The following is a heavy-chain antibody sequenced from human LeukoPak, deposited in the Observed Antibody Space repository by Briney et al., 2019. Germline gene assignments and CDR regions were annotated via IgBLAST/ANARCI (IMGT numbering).Heavy chain of an antibody. V-gene: IGHV1-2*06. J-gene: IGHJ4*02. D-gene: IGHD3-22*01. Sequence: GASVKVSCKASGYTFTGYYMHLVRQAPGQGLEWMGRINPNSGGTNYAQKFQGRVTMTRDTSISTAYMELSRLRSDDTAVYYCARDRYYYDSSGYYSFQKFDYWGQGTLVTVSS. CDR3: ARDRYYYDSSGYYSFQKFDY. CDR1: GYTFTGYY. CDR2: INPNSGGT.